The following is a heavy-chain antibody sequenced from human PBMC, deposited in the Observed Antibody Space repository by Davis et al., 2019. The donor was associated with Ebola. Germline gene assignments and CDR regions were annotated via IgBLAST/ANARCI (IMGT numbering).Heavy chain of an antibody. CDR2: INPSGGST. J-gene: IGHJ6*02. D-gene: IGHD4-23*01. Sequence: ASVKVSCKASGYTFTSYYMHWVRQAPGQGLEWMGIINPSGGSTSYAQKFQGRVTMTRDTSTSTVYMELNSLKTEDTAVYYCTRTYKLYAGNYYYYYGMDVWGQGTTVTVSS. CDR1: GYTFTSYY. CDR3: TRTYKLYAGNYYYYYGMDV. V-gene: IGHV1-46*03.